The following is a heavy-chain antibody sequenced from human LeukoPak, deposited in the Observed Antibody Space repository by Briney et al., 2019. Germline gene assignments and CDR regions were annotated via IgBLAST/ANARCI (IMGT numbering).Heavy chain of an antibody. CDR1: GFTFSSYA. CDR3: ARKCPGSGSRGVLDY. Sequence: GGSLRLSCAASGFTFSSYAMHWVRQAPGKGLEWVAVISYDGSNKYYADSVKGRFTTSRDNSKNTLYLQMNSLRAEDTAVYYCARKCPGSGSRGVLDYWGQGTLVTVSS. V-gene: IGHV3-30*04. CDR2: ISYDGSNK. J-gene: IGHJ4*02. D-gene: IGHD3-10*01.